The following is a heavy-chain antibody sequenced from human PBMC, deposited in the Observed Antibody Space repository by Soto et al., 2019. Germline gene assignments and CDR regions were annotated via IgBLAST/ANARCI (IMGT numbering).Heavy chain of an antibody. CDR1: GGTFSRHA. V-gene: IGHV1-69*01. CDR3: ARVGYYYDSSGPHDAFDI. CDR2: IIPIFGTA. J-gene: IGHJ3*02. D-gene: IGHD3-22*01. Sequence: QVQLVQSGAEVRKPGSSVKVSCKASGGTFSRHAISWVRQAPGQGLEWMGGIIPIFGTANYAQKFQGRVTITADESTSTAYMELSSLRSEDTAVYYCARVGYYYDSSGPHDAFDIWGQGTMVTVSS.